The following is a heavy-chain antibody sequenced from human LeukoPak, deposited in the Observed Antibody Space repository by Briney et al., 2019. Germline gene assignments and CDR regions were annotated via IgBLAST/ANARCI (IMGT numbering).Heavy chain of an antibody. J-gene: IGHJ4*02. CDR1: GGTFSSYA. Sequence: GASVKVSCKASGGTFSSYAISWLRQAPGQGLEWMGRIIPILGIENYAQKFQGRVTITADKTTSTAYMELSSLRSEDTAVYYCARDRVGATGLFDYWGRGTLVTVSS. CDR2: IIPILGIE. V-gene: IGHV1-69*04. D-gene: IGHD1-26*01. CDR3: ARDRVGATGLFDY.